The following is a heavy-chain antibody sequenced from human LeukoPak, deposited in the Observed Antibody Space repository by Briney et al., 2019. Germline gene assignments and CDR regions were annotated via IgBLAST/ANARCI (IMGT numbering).Heavy chain of an antibody. V-gene: IGHV4-34*01. CDR1: GGSFSGYY. CDR3: AKDPSIAALGSHFDS. D-gene: IGHD6-13*01. Sequence: PSETLSLTCAVYGGSFSGYYWSWIRQPPGKGLEWIGEINHSGSTNYNPSLKSRVTISVDTSKNQFSLKLSSVTAADTAVYYCAKDPSIAALGSHFDSWGQGTLVTVSS. J-gene: IGHJ4*02. CDR2: INHSGST.